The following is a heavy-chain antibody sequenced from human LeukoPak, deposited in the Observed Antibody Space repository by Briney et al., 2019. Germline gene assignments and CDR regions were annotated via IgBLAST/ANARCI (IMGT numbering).Heavy chain of an antibody. J-gene: IGHJ5*02. CDR1: GFAFSTYW. CDR2: IDSDGTRT. V-gene: IGHV3-74*01. Sequence: PGRSLSLSCAASGFAFSTYWMHWVRQAPGKGLVWVSRIDSDGTRTTYADSVKGRFTISRDNANNTLYLQMNSLRAEDTAVYYCARSPNCGGDCSWGQGTLVTVSS. CDR3: ARSPNCGGDCS. D-gene: IGHD2-21*02.